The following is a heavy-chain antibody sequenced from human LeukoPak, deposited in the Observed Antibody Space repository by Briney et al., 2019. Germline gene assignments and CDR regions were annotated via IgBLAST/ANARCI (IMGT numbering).Heavy chain of an antibody. CDR1: GFTFSNYW. CDR2: INSDGSST. CDR3: AKGGATVIDY. D-gene: IGHD4-17*01. J-gene: IGHJ4*02. Sequence: GGSLRLSWAASGFTFSNYWMHRVRQAPGKGLVWVSRINSDGSSTTSADSVKGRFTISRDNAKNTLYLQMNSLRAEDAAVYYCAKGGATVIDYWGQGTLVTVSS. V-gene: IGHV3-74*01.